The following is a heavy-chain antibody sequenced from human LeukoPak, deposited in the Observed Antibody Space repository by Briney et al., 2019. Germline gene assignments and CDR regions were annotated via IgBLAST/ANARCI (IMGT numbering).Heavy chain of an antibody. CDR2: LHRSHSP. CDR3: ARDRRGYSYGHFDN. J-gene: IGHJ4*02. Sequence: SGGSLRLSCAASGFIVSTIYMSWVRQAPGKGLVWVSVLHRSHSPYYADSVNGRFTIYRDNSKNTLYLQLNSLRGEDTAVYSCARDRRGYSYGHFDNWGQGTLVTVSS. V-gene: IGHV3-53*01. D-gene: IGHD5-18*01. CDR1: GFIVSTIY.